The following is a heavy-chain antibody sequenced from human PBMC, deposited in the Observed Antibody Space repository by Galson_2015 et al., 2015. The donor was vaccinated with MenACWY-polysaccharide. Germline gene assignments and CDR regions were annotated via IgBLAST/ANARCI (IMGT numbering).Heavy chain of an antibody. CDR2: SGSGGGL. V-gene: IGHV3-23*01. D-gene: IGHD6-13*01. J-gene: IGHJ4*02. CDR1: GFSFSANG. Sequence: SLRLSCAASGFSFSANGMSWVHQAPGRGLEWVSGSGSGGGLYYADSVKGRFTVSRDNSKNKLYLQMNNLRAEDTAVYYCAKVGPRSSWTMGIDYWGQGTLVTVSS. CDR3: AKVGPRSSWTMGIDY.